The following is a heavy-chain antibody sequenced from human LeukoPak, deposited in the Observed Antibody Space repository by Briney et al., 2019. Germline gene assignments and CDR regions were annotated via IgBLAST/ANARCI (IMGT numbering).Heavy chain of an antibody. V-gene: IGHV3-73*01. CDR3: TPSLYDILTGSDY. CDR2: IRSKANSYAT. D-gene: IGHD3-9*01. J-gene: IGHJ4*02. Sequence: GSLRLSCAASGFTFSGSAMHWVRQASGKGLEWVGRIRSKANSYATAYAASVKGRFTISRDDSKNTAYLQMNSLKTEDTAVYYCTPSLYDILTGSDYWGQGTLVTVSS. CDR1: GFTFSGSA.